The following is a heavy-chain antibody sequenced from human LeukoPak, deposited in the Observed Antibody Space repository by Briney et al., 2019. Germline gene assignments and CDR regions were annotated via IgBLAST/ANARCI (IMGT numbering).Heavy chain of an antibody. V-gene: IGHV3-7*01. CDR3: AKASIAGAIGVLDY. D-gene: IGHD1-26*01. J-gene: IGHJ4*02. CDR1: GFTFNNYW. CDR2: INQDGSGK. Sequence: PGGSLRLSCAAFGFTFNNYWMSWVRQAPGKGLEWVANINQDGSGKHYVDSVKGRFTISRDNAKNSLYLQMNSLRAEDTAVYFCAKASIAGAIGVLDYWGQETLVTVSS.